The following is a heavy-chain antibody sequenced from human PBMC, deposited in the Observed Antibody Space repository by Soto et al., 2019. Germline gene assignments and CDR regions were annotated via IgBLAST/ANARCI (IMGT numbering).Heavy chain of an antibody. Sequence: ASVKVSCKASGYTFTSYGISCVRQAPGQGLEWMGWISAYNGNTNYAQKLQGRVTMTTDTSTSTAYMELRSLRSDDTAVYYCARLGYDFWSGYRFYYYYYMDVWGKGTTVTVSS. CDR3: ARLGYDFWSGYRFYYYYYMDV. J-gene: IGHJ6*03. CDR2: ISAYNGNT. V-gene: IGHV1-18*01. CDR1: GYTFTSYG. D-gene: IGHD3-3*01.